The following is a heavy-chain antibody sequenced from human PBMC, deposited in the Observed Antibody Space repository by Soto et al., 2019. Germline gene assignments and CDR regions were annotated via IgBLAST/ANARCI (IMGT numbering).Heavy chain of an antibody. V-gene: IGHV4-30-4*01. CDR2: IYKSATT. CDR3: ARGRYCLTGRCFPNWFDS. CDR1: GDSISNLDYF. J-gene: IGHJ5*01. D-gene: IGHD7-27*01. Sequence: SKTLSLTCSVSGDSISNLDYFWAWIRQPPGQALEYIGYIYKSATTYYNPSFESRVAISVDTSKSQFSLNVTSVTAADTAVYFCARGRYCLTGRCFPNWFDSWGQGALVTVSS.